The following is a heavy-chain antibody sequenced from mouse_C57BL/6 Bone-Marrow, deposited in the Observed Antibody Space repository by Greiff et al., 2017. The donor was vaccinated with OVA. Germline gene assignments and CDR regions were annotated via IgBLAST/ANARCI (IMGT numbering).Heavy chain of an antibody. J-gene: IGHJ2*01. CDR2: ISTLAYSI. Sequence: EVQLVESGGGLVQPGGSLKLSCAASGFTFSDYGMAWVRQAPRKGPEWVAFISTLAYSIYYADTVTGRFTISRENAKNTLYLEMSRLRSEDTAMYYCARVYGYDVYYMDYWGQGTTLTVSS. CDR3: ARVYGYDVYYMDY. D-gene: IGHD2-2*01. V-gene: IGHV5-15*01. CDR1: GFTFSDYG.